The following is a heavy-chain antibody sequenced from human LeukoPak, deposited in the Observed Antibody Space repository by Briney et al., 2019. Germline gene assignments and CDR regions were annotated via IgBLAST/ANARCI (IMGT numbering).Heavy chain of an antibody. D-gene: IGHD4-17*01. CDR1: GFTFSTSW. Sequence: GGSLRLSCVASGFTFSTSWMAWVRQAPGKGLEWVANIKQDGSEKYSVDSVKGRFTISRDNAKESLFLQMNSLRAEDTAIYHCAKDSGGALDYWGQGTLDTVSS. V-gene: IGHV3-7*01. J-gene: IGHJ4*02. CDR3: AKDSGGALDY. CDR2: IKQDGSEK.